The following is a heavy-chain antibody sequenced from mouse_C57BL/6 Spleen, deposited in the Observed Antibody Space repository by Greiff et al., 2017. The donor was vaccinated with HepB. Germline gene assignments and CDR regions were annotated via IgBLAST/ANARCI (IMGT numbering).Heavy chain of an antibody. J-gene: IGHJ4*01. D-gene: IGHD1-1*01. CDR1: GYTFTSYW. CDR2: IHPNSGST. V-gene: IGHV1-64*01. CDR3: AKPLLLRYPYYAMDY. Sequence: QVHVKQPGAELVKPGASVKLSCKASGYTFTSYWMHWVKQRPGQGLEWIGMIHPNSGSTNYNEKFKSKATLTVDKSSSTAYMQLSSLTSEDSAVYYCAKPLLLRYPYYAMDYWGQGTSVTVSS.